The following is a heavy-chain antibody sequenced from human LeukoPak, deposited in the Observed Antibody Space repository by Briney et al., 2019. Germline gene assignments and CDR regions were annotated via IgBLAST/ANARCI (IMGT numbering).Heavy chain of an antibody. V-gene: IGHV1-18*01. CDR3: ARDSSVLRFLEWSPLGAFDI. J-gene: IGHJ3*02. D-gene: IGHD3-3*01. CDR2: ISAYNGNT. Sequence: ASVKVSCTASGYTFTSYGISWVRQAPGQGLEWMGWISAYNGNTNYAQKLQGRVTMTTDTSTSTAYMELSRLRSDDTAVYYCARDSSVLRFLEWSPLGAFDIWGQGTMVTVSS. CDR1: GYTFTSYG.